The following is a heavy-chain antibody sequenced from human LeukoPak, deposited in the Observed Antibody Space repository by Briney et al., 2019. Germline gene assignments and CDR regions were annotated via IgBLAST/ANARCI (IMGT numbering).Heavy chain of an antibody. CDR1: GYTFTGYY. D-gene: IGHD3-22*01. CDR3: ARELTTYYYGMDV. Sequence: ASVKVSCKASGYTFTGYYMHWVRQAPGQGLEWMGWINPNSGGTNYAQKFQGWVTMIRDTSISTAYMELSRLRSDDTAVYYCARELTTYYYGMDVWGQGTTVTVSS. CDR2: INPNSGGT. V-gene: IGHV1-2*04. J-gene: IGHJ6*02.